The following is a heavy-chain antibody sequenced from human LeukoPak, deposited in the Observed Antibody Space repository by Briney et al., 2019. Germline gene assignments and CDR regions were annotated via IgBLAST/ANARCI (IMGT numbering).Heavy chain of an antibody. J-gene: IGHJ4*02. Sequence: GASVKVSCKASGYTLTGYYMHWVRQAPGQGLEWMGWINPNSGGTNYAQKFQGRVTMTRDTSISTAYMELSRLRSDDTAVYYCARAPLGGDGYNLDYWGQGTPVTVSS. CDR2: INPNSGGT. D-gene: IGHD5-24*01. CDR1: GYTLTGYY. CDR3: ARAPLGGDGYNLDY. V-gene: IGHV1-2*02.